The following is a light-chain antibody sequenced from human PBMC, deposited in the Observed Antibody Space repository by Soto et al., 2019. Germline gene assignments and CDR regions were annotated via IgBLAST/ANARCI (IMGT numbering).Light chain of an antibody. Sequence: QSVLIQPPSASGTPGQRVTISCSGRSANIGSNTVNWYRQLPGTAHKLLIYSNNQRPSGVPDRISGSRSGTSASLAISGLQSDDEADYYCAAWADSLNGVLFGGGTKLTVL. CDR1: SANIGSNT. V-gene: IGLV1-44*01. J-gene: IGLJ2*01. CDR3: AAWADSLNGVL. CDR2: SNN.